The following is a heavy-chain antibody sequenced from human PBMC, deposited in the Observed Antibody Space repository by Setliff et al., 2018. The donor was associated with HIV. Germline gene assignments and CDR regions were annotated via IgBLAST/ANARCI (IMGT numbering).Heavy chain of an antibody. CDR1: GFTFSVHS. CDR3: ARDVLSYTAYHWLNF. J-gene: IGHJ4*02. Sequence: GGSLSLSCAASGFTFSVHSMIWVRQTPGKGLEWLSYISTTGDTIFYADSVKGRFTVSRDNAANSVSLRMSSLSPEDTAVYFCARDVLSYTAYHWLNFWGPGALVTVS. V-gene: IGHV3-48*04. CDR2: ISTTGDTI. D-gene: IGHD5-12*01.